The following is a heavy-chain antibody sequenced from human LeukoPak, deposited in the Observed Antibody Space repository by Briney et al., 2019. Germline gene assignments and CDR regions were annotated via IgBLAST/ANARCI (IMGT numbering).Heavy chain of an antibody. CDR3: ARGRVTIFGVVWDY. CDR2: INHSGST. J-gene: IGHJ4*02. Sequence: SEILSLTCTVSGGSISSYYWSWIRQPPGKGLEWIGEINHSGSTNYNPSLKSRVTISVDTSKNQFSLKLSSVTAADTAVYYCARGRVTIFGVVWDYWGQGTLVTVSS. V-gene: IGHV4-34*01. CDR1: GGSISSYY. D-gene: IGHD3-3*01.